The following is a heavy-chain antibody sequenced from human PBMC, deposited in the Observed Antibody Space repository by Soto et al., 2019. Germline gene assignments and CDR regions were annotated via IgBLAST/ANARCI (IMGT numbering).Heavy chain of an antibody. D-gene: IGHD3-22*01. J-gene: IGHJ3*01. CDR1: GFTFSDYY. Sequence: QVQLVESGGGLVKPGGSLRLSCAASGFTFSDYYMSWVRQAPGKGLQWVAYISTSGSLLDYADSVKGRFTISRDNAKNLLYLQMNSLRADDTAVYHCARHRYDSTRGALDLWGQGSTVIVSS. CDR3: ARHRYDSTRGALDL. V-gene: IGHV3-11*01. CDR2: ISTSGSLL.